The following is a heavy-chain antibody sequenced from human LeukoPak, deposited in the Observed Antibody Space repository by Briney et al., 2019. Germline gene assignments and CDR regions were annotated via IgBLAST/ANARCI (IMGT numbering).Heavy chain of an antibody. J-gene: IGHJ4*02. V-gene: IGHV4-59*01. Sequence: SETLSLTCTVSGGSIRSYYWSWIRQPPGKRLEWIGYIYYSGSTNYNPSLKSRVTISVDTSKNQFSLKLSSVTAADTAVYYCARAILSGYPDSWGQGTLVIVFS. CDR1: GGSIRSYY. CDR3: ARAILSGYPDS. CDR2: IYYSGST. D-gene: IGHD3-3*01.